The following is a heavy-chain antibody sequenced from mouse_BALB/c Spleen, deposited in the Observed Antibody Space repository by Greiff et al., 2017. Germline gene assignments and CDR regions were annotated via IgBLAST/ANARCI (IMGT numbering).Heavy chain of an antibody. D-gene: IGHD1-1*02. CDR2: IWAGGRT. V-gene: IGHV2-9*02. CDR3: AREYYGLDY. CDR1: GFSFTSYC. Sequence: QVQLQQSGPGLVAPSQSLSITCTVSGFSFTSYCVHWVRQPPGKGLEWLGVIWAGGRTNYNSALMSRLSISKDNSKSQVFLKMNSLQTDDTAMYYCAREYYGLDYWGQGTTLTVSS. J-gene: IGHJ2*01.